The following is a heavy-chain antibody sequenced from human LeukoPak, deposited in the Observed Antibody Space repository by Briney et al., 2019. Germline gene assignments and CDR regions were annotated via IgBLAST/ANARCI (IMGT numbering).Heavy chain of an antibody. J-gene: IGHJ4*02. D-gene: IGHD6-13*01. Sequence: PSETLSLTCTVSGGSISSSSYYWGWIRQPPGKGLEWIGSIYYSGSTYYNPSLKSRVTISVDTSKNQFSLKLTSVTAADTAMYYCVRQSSSYFDYWGQGTLVTVSS. CDR3: VRQSSSYFDY. V-gene: IGHV4-39*07. CDR2: IYYSGST. CDR1: GGSISSSSYY.